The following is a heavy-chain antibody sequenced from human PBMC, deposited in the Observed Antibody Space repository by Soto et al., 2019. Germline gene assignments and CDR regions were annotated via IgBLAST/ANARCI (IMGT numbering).Heavy chain of an antibody. CDR3: ARENNVLPGGYFDY. D-gene: IGHD3-10*01. V-gene: IGHV4-30-2*01. CDR2: IYHSGST. CDR1: GFSISSGGYS. Sequence: PSETLSLTCAFSGFSISSGGYSLSWIRQPPGKGLEWIGYIYHSGSTYYNPSLKSRVTISVDRSKNQFSLKLSSVTAADTAVYYCARENNVLPGGYFDYWGQGTLVTVSS. J-gene: IGHJ4*02.